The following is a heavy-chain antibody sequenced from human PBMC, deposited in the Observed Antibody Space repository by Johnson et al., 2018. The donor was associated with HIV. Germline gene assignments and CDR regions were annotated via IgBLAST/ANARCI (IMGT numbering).Heavy chain of an antibody. V-gene: IGHV3-74*01. Sequence: VQLVESGGGLGQPGGSLRLSCVDSGFTFNNYWMHWVRQAPGKGPVWVSRINSDGSNKYHADSVKGRFTISRDNSQNTLYLQINTLRTEDTAVYYCARDLRIYSSSTIRGDAFDIWGQGTMVTVSS. CDR3: ARDLRIYSSSTIRGDAFDI. CDR1: GFTFNNYW. J-gene: IGHJ3*02. CDR2: INSDGSNK. D-gene: IGHD6-13*01.